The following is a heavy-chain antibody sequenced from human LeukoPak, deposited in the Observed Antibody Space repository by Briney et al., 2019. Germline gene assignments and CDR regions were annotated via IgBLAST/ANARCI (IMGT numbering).Heavy chain of an antibody. J-gene: IGHJ4*02. CDR3: AKDRGYCSGGSCHSLDY. D-gene: IGHD2-15*01. CDR2: ISYDGSNK. V-gene: IGHV3-30*18. Sequence: GGSLRLSCAASGFTFSSYGMHWVRQAPGKGQEWVAVISYDGSNKYYADSVKGRFTISRDNSKNTLYLKMNSLRAEDPAVYYCAKDRGYCSGGSCHSLDYWGQGTLVTVSS. CDR1: GFTFSSYG.